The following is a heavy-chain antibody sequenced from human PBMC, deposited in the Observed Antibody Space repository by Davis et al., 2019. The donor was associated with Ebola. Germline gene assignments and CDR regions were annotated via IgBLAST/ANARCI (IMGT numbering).Heavy chain of an antibody. D-gene: IGHD2-21*01. J-gene: IGHJ5*02. Sequence: GGSLRLSCAAPGFTFSSYWMSWVRQAPGKGLEWVANIKQDGSEKYYVDSVKGRFTISRDNAKNSLYLQMNSLRAEDTAVYYCARDRRFPKFDPWGQGTLVTVSS. CDR3: ARDRRFPKFDP. CDR2: IKQDGSEK. V-gene: IGHV3-7*01. CDR1: GFTFSSYW.